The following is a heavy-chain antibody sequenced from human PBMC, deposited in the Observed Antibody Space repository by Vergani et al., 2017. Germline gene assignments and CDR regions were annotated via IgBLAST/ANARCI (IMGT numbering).Heavy chain of an antibody. CDR3: AREAGLAAAGTRTYYYYGMDV. V-gene: IGHV1-2*02. Sequence: QVQLVQSGAEVKKPGASVKVSCKASGYTFTSYAMHWVRQAPGQGLEWMGWINPNSGGTNYAQKFQGRVTMTRDTSISTAYMELSRLRSDDTAVYYCAREAGLAAAGTRTYYYYGMDVWGQGTTVTVSS. CDR1: GYTFTSYA. D-gene: IGHD6-13*01. CDR2: INPNSGGT. J-gene: IGHJ6*02.